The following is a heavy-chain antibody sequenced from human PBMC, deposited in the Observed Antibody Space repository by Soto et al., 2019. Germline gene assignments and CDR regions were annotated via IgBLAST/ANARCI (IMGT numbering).Heavy chain of an antibody. CDR2: IVPIVGTT. Sequence: QVQLVQSGAEVRQPASSVKVSCKTSGGTFSSYAISWVRQAPGQGLEWMGGIVPIVGTTTYAQKFQGRVTITADEATSTAYMQLSRLRSDDTAVYDCVRVVAIPGYPDHWGQGNLVTVSS. J-gene: IGHJ4*02. V-gene: IGHV1-69*12. D-gene: IGHD5-12*01. CDR1: GGTFSSYA. CDR3: VRVVAIPGYPDH.